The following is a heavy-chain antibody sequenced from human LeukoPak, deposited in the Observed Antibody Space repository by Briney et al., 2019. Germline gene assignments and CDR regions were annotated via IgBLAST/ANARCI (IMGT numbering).Heavy chain of an antibody. CDR2: MNPNSGNT. Sequence: GASVKVSCKASGYTFTSYDINWVRQATGQGLEWMGWMNPNSGNTGYAQKFQGRVTMTRNTSISTAYMELSSLRSEDTAVYYCAAAIVVVAAPRNYHYGVDVWGQGTTVTVSS. D-gene: IGHD2-15*01. V-gene: IGHV1-8*01. J-gene: IGHJ6*02. CDR3: AAAIVVVAAPRNYHYGVDV. CDR1: GYTFTSYD.